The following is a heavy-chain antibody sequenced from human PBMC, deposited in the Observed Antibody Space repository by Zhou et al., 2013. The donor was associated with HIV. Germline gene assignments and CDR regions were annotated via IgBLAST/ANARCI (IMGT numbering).Heavy chain of an antibody. CDR2: IIPIFGTA. CDR3: ASGTYCGGDCYGYFQH. J-gene: IGHJ1*01. V-gene: IGHV1-69*05. CDR1: GGTFSSYA. D-gene: IGHD2-21*01. Sequence: QVQLVQSGAEVKKPGSSVKVSCKASGGTFSSYAISWVRQAPGQGLEWMGGIIPIFGTANYAQKFQGRVTITTDESTSTAYMELSSLRSEDTAVYYCASGTYCGGDCYGYFQHWGQGHPGHRLL.